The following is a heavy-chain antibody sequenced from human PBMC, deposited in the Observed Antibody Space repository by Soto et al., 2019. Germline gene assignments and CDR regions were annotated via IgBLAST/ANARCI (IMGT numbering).Heavy chain of an antibody. CDR2: IIPIFGTA. CDR1: GGTFSSYA. V-gene: IGHV1-69*13. D-gene: IGHD3-22*01. J-gene: IGHJ4*02. CDR3: ARVHSYDSSGPLDY. Sequence: SVKVSCKASGGTFSSYAISWVRQAPGQGLEWMGGIIPIFGTANYAQKFQGRVTITADESTSTAYMELSSLRSEDTAVYYCARVHSYDSSGPLDYWGQGTLVTVSS.